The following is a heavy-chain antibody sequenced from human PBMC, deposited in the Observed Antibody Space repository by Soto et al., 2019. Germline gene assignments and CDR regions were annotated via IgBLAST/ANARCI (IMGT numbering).Heavy chain of an antibody. CDR1: GGSFSGYY. CDR2: INHSGST. Sequence: SETLSLTCAVYGGSFSGYYWSWIRQPPGKGLEWIGEINHSGSTNYNPSLKSRVTISVDTSKNQFSLKLSSVTAADTAVYYCASGAFYCSSTSCYGNAWYYGMDVWGQGTTVTVSS. V-gene: IGHV4-34*01. D-gene: IGHD2-2*01. CDR3: ASGAFYCSSTSCYGNAWYYGMDV. J-gene: IGHJ6*02.